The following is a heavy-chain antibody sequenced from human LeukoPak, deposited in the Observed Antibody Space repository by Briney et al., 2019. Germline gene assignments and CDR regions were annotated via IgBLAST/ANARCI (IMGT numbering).Heavy chain of an antibody. D-gene: IGHD3-22*01. CDR2: IGGSDGRT. Sequence: GGSLRLSCAASGFTFITYAMSWVRQAPGKGLEWVSLIGGSDGRTRYADFVKGRFTISRDNSKNTLYLEMNSLRAEDTAVYYCAKDSSSYDWGYMDVWGKGTTVTISS. V-gene: IGHV3-23*01. CDR1: GFTFITYA. J-gene: IGHJ6*03. CDR3: AKDSSSYDWGYMDV.